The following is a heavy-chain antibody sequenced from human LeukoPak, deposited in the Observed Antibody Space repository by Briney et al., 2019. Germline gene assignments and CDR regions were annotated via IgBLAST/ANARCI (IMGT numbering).Heavy chain of an antibody. CDR2: INEDATTI. Sequence: PGGSLRLSCAASGFAFSAYWMHWVRQAPGKGLEWVSRINEDATTITYVDSVKGRFIISRDNSKKSLYLQMNNLRAEDMAVYYCVRDLILVWTPGDDFDFWGQGTLVIVSS. J-gene: IGHJ4*02. CDR1: GFAFSAYW. CDR3: VRDLILVWTPGDDFDF. D-gene: IGHD3-16*01. V-gene: IGHV3-74*01.